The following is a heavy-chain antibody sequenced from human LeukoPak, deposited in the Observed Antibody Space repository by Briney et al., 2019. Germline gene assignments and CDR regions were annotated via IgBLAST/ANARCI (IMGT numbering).Heavy chain of an antibody. Sequence: GGSLRLSCAASGFTFDDYAMHWVRQAPGKGLVWVSRINRDGSSTSYADSVKGRFTISRDNAKNTLYLQMNSLRVEDTAVYYCARGGGYSYGSFDYWGQGTLVTVSS. CDR3: ARGGGYSYGSFDY. CDR2: INRDGSST. CDR1: GFTFDDYA. V-gene: IGHV3-74*01. J-gene: IGHJ4*02. D-gene: IGHD5-18*01.